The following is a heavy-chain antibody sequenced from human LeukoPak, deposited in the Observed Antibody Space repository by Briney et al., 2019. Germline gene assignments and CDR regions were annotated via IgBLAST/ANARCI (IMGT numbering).Heavy chain of an antibody. Sequence: SVNVSCKASGGTFSSYAISWVRQAPGQGLEWMGGIIPIFGTANYAQKFQGRVTITADESTSTAYMELSSLRSEDTAVYYCAREGAVRGALFNYFDYWGQGTLVTVSS. CDR3: AREGAVRGALFNYFDY. D-gene: IGHD3-10*01. V-gene: IGHV1-69*13. CDR2: IIPIFGTA. CDR1: GGTFSSYA. J-gene: IGHJ4*02.